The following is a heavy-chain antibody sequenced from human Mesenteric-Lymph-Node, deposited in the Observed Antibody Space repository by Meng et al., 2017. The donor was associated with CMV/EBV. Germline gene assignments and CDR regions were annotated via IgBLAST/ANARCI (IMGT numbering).Heavy chain of an antibody. CDR3: ARDLYTAMVRYGMDV. Sequence: GESLKISCVASGFTFSNYAMNWVRQAPGKGLEWVSIIYNTGNTTDCAASVKGRFTISRDNAKNSLYLQMNSLRAEDTAVYYCARDLYTAMVRYGMDVWSQGTTVTVSS. CDR2: IYNTGNTT. D-gene: IGHD5-18*01. V-gene: IGHV3-23*03. J-gene: IGHJ6*02. CDR1: GFTFSNYA.